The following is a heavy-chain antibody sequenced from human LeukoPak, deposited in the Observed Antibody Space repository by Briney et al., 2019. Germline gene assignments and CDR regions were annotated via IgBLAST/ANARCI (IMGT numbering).Heavy chain of an antibody. CDR2: IYHSGST. CDR1: GYSISSGYY. Sequence: SETLSLTCTVSGYSISSGYYWGWIRPPPGKGLEWIGSIYHSGSTYYNPSLKSRVTISVDTSKNQFSLKLSSVTAADTAVYYCAREVRGDTYYYDSSGYSPGDYWGQGTLVTVSS. D-gene: IGHD3-22*01. J-gene: IGHJ4*02. CDR3: AREVRGDTYYYDSSGYSPGDY. V-gene: IGHV4-38-2*02.